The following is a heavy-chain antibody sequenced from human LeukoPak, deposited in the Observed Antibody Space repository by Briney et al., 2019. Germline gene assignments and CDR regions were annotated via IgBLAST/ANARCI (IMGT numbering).Heavy chain of an antibody. D-gene: IGHD3-10*01. Sequence: SETLSLTCTVSGGSVTSGDYSWGWIRQPPGKGLEWIGYIFHSASTYHNLSLRSRITISLDTSKNQFSLKLSSVTAADTAVYYCVRELVRITMVRGEPWGQGTLVTVSS. CDR1: GGSVTSGDYS. J-gene: IGHJ5*02. CDR2: IFHSAST. V-gene: IGHV4-30-2*01. CDR3: VRELVRITMVRGEP.